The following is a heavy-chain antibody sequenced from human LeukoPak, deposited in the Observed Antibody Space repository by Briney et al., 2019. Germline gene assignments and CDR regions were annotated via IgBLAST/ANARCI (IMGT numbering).Heavy chain of an antibody. D-gene: IGHD1-14*01. CDR2: IYYSGST. CDR1: GFTFSDYY. CDR3: ARDQRYYFDL. Sequence: GSLRLSCAASGFTFSDYYMSWIRQPPGKGLEWIGYIYYSGSTSYNPSLKSRVTISVDTSKNQFSLKLSSVTAADTAVYYCARDQRYYFDLWGRGTLVTVSS. V-gene: IGHV4-59*01. J-gene: IGHJ2*01.